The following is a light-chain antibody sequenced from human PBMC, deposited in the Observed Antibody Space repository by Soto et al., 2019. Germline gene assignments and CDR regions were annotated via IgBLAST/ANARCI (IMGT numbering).Light chain of an antibody. CDR3: QQTFNTPWT. CDR2: GAF. J-gene: IGKJ1*01. V-gene: IGKV1-39*01. CDR1: QRISNF. Sequence: DIQMTQSPSSLSASVGDSITITCRASQRISNFLNWYQHKPGKAPRLLIYGAFTLQSGVPSRFSGSGSGTDFTLTIGSLQPEDFATYYCQQTFNTPWTFGQGTKVEIK.